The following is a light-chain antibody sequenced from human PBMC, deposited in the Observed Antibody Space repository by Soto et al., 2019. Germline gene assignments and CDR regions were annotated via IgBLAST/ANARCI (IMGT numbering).Light chain of an antibody. CDR3: QQYNTYTYN. CDR2: DAS. Sequence: DIQMTQSPSTLSAYVGDRVTFTCRASQTINNKLAWYQQKSGKNPKLLIHDASSLQSGVPSRFSGSGSGTEFTLNISGLQPDDFATYYCQQYNTYTYNFGQGTKLEIK. CDR1: QTINNK. J-gene: IGKJ2*01. V-gene: IGKV1-5*01.